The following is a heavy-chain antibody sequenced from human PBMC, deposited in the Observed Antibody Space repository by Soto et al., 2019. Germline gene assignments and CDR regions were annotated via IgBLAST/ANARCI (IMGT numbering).Heavy chain of an antibody. V-gene: IGHV4-39*01. D-gene: IGHD3-10*01. CDR3: ARILSTYYYGSGVSTIDC. CDR2: IYYSGST. J-gene: IGHJ4*02. Sequence: QLQLQESGPGLVKPSETLSLTCTVSGGSISSSSYYWGWIRQPPGKGLEWIGSIYYSGSTYYNTSLKSRVTITVDTSKNQFYLKLISVTAADTSVYYCARILSTYYYGSGVSTIDCWGQGTLVTVSS. CDR1: GGSISSSSYY.